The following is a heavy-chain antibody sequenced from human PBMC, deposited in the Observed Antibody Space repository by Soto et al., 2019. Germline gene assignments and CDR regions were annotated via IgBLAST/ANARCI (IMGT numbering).Heavy chain of an antibody. CDR3: ARQLAVAGSLVY. Sequence: GEALKVSCRGAGYSFTSYWSGWVRQMPGKGLEWMGIIYPGDSDTRYSPSFQGQVTISADKSISTAYLQWSSLKASDTAMYYCARQLAVAGSLVYWGQGTLVTVSS. CDR1: GYSFTSYW. CDR2: IYPGDSDT. V-gene: IGHV5-51*01. J-gene: IGHJ4*02. D-gene: IGHD6-19*01.